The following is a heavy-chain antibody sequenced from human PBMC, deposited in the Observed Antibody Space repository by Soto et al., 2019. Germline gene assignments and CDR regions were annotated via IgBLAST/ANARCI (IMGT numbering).Heavy chain of an antibody. D-gene: IGHD2-15*01. J-gene: IGHJ3*02. CDR3: ALLPGHCSGGSCYSGPPDAFDI. V-gene: IGHV4-34*01. CDR2: INHSGST. Sequence: QVQLQQWGAGLLKPLETLSLTCAVYGGSFSGYYWSWIRQPPGKGLEWIGEINHSGSTNYNPSLKSRVTISVDTSKNQFSLKLSSVTAADTAVYYCALLPGHCSGGSCYSGPPDAFDIWGQGTMVTVSS. CDR1: GGSFSGYY.